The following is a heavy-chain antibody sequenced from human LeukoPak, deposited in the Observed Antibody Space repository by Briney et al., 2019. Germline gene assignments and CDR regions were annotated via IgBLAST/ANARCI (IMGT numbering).Heavy chain of an antibody. D-gene: IGHD6-6*01. Sequence: PGGSLRLSCAASGFTFSSYGMHWVRQAPGKGLEWVAVISYDGSNKYYADSVKGRFTISRDNSKNTLYLQLNSLRAEDTAVYYCARGPVLDYWGQGTLVTVSS. CDR3: ARGPVLDY. J-gene: IGHJ4*02. CDR1: GFTFSSYG. V-gene: IGHV3-30*03. CDR2: ISYDGSNK.